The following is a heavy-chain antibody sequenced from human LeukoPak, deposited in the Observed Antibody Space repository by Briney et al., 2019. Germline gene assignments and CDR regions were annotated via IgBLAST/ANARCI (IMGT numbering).Heavy chain of an antibody. J-gene: IGHJ4*02. CDR2: IFSSGST. CDR1: GGSISGYY. D-gene: IGHD3-22*01. CDR3: ARHYYDRSDSYSFDY. V-gene: IGHV4-59*08. Sequence: SETLSLTCTVSGGSISGYYWSWIRQPPGKRLEWIGYIFSSGSTNYNPSLKSRVTISEDTSVNQFSLQLSSVTAADTAVYYCARHYYDRSDSYSFDYWGQGTLVTVSS.